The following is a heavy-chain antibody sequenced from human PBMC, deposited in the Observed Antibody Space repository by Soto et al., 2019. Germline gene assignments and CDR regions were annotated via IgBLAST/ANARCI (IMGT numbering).Heavy chain of an antibody. CDR3: AHRYSSSSLLYYYYGMDV. D-gene: IGHD6-6*01. CDR1: GFSLSTSGVG. J-gene: IGHJ6*02. Sequence: SVPTRVNPTQALTLTCTFSGFSLSTSGVGVGWIRRPRGKALEWLALIYWNDDKRYSPSLKSRLTITKDTSKNQVVLTMTNMDPVDTATYYCAHRYSSSSLLYYYYGMDVWGQGTTVTVSS. CDR2: IYWNDDK. V-gene: IGHV2-5*01.